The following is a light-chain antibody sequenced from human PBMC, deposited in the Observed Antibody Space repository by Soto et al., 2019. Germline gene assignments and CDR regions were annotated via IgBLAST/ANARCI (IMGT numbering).Light chain of an antibody. Sequence: EIVLTQSPGTLSLSPGERATLSCRASQSVTSSYLAWYQQKPGQAPRLFIYGASSRATGIPDRFSGSGSGTDFTLTISRLEPEDFAVYHCQQYGNSPWTFGQGNKVEIK. V-gene: IGKV3-20*01. CDR2: GAS. CDR1: QSVTSSY. CDR3: QQYGNSPWT. J-gene: IGKJ1*01.